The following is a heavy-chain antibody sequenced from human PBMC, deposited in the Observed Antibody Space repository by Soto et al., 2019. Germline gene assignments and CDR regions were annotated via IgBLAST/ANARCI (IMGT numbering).Heavy chain of an antibody. J-gene: IGHJ2*01. CDR2: ISAYNGNT. D-gene: IGHD3-22*01. CDR1: GYTFTSYG. CDR3: ARVDYYDSSGREGWYFDL. V-gene: IGHV1-18*01. Sequence: ASVKVSCRASGYTFTSYGISWVRQAPGQGLEWMGWISAYNGNTNYAQKLQGRVTMTTDTSTSTAYMELRSLRSDDTAVYYCARVDYYDSSGREGWYFDLWGRGTLVTVSS.